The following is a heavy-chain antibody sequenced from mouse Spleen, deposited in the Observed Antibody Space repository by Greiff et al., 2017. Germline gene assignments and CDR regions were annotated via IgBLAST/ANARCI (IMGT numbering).Heavy chain of an antibody. CDR3: ARDLLGYFDY. CDR1: GFTFSSYY. V-gene: IGHV5-6-4*01. Sequence: EVKLVESGGGLVKPGGSLKLSCAASGFTFSSYYMSWVRQTPEKRLEWVATISNSGGSTYYPDSVKDRFTISRDNAKNTLYLQMSSLNSEDTAVYYCARDLLGYFDYWGQGTTLTVSS. CDR2: ISNSGGST. D-gene: IGHD2-1*01. J-gene: IGHJ2*01.